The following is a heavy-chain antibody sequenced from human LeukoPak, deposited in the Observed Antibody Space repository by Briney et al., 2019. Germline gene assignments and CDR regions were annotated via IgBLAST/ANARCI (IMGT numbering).Heavy chain of an antibody. V-gene: IGHV5-51*01. D-gene: IGHD4-23*01. CDR2: IYPDDSDT. J-gene: IGHJ4*02. CDR1: GYSFTCYW. Sequence: GESLKISCKTSGYSFTCYWITWVRQMPGKGLEWMGIIYPDDSDTTYSPSFQGQVTISADKSINTAYLQWSSLKASDTAMYYCARRDYGGKHFDYWGQGTLVTVSS. CDR3: ARRDYGGKHFDY.